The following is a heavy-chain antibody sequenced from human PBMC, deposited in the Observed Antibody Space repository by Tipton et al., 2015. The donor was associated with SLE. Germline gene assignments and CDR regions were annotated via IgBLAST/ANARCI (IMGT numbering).Heavy chain of an antibody. CDR2: ISSSSSYT. Sequence: SLRLSCAASGFTFSSYSMNWVRQAPGKGLEWVSYISSSSSYTNYADSVKGRFTISRDNAKNSLYLQMNSLRAEDTAVYYCARRGQLAPDYWGQGTLVTVSS. D-gene: IGHD6-6*01. V-gene: IGHV3-21*05. CDR3: ARRGQLAPDY. CDR1: GFTFSSYS. J-gene: IGHJ4*02.